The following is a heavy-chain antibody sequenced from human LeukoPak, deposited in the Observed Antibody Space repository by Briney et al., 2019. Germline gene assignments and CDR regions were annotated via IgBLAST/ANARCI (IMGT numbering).Heavy chain of an antibody. CDR3: ARGSRRYFDWLLYDY. V-gene: IGHV4-4*02. D-gene: IGHD3-9*01. CDR2: IHHSGNT. CDR1: GGSVTSDNW. J-gene: IGHJ4*02. Sequence: PSETLSLTCAVSGGSVTSDNWWSWVRQPPGKGLEWIGEIHHSGNTNYNPSLRSRVTISVDKSKNQFSLKLSSVTAADTAVYYCARGSRRYFDWLLYDYWGQGTLVTVSS.